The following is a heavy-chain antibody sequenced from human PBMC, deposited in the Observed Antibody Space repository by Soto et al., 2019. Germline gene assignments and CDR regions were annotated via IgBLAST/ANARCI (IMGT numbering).Heavy chain of an antibody. CDR2: IKSDGSST. CDR1: GFTFSSYW. CDR3: ARVYSSSSVLFDL. J-gene: IGHJ5*02. D-gene: IGHD6-6*01. Sequence: EVQLVESGGGLVQPGGSLRLSCAASGFTFSSYWMHWVRQAPGKGLVWVSRIKSDGSSTSYADIVKGGFTISRDNAKNTLYLQMNSLRVGDTAVYYCARVYSSSSVLFDLGGQGSVVTV. V-gene: IGHV3-74*01.